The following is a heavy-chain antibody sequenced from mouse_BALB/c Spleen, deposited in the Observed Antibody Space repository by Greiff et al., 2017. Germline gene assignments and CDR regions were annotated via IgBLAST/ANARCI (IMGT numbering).Heavy chain of an antibody. Sequence: VMLVESGPGLVAPSQSLSITCTVSGFSLTSYGVHWVRQPPGKGLEWLGVIWAGGSTNYNSALMSRLSISKDNSKSQVFLKMNSLQTDDTAMYYCARDNRYDGNYYAMDYWGQGTSVTVSS. CDR1: GFSLTSYG. J-gene: IGHJ4*01. V-gene: IGHV2-9*02. D-gene: IGHD2-14*01. CDR2: IWAGGST. CDR3: ARDNRYDGNYYAMDY.